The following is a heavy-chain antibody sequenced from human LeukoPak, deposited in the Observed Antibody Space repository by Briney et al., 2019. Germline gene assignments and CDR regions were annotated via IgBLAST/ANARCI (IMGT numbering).Heavy chain of an antibody. Sequence: PGGPLSLSCAASDFTFNNYAMTWVRQAPGKGLEWVSAISSGGGGIYYADSVKGRFTISRDNSENTLYLQMNTLRAEDTAVYYCAKGGAGLSFDLWGQGTLVTVSS. D-gene: IGHD3-10*01. J-gene: IGHJ5*02. V-gene: IGHV3-23*01. CDR3: AKGGAGLSFDL. CDR2: ISSGGGGI. CDR1: DFTFNNYA.